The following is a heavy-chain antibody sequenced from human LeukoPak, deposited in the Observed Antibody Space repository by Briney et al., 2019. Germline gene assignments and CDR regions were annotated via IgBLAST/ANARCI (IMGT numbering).Heavy chain of an antibody. J-gene: IGHJ4*02. CDR2: IYHSGST. Sequence: SGTLSLTCAVSGGSISSSNWWGWVRQPPGKGLEWIGEIYHSGSTNYNPSLKSRVTISVDKSKNQFSLKLSSVTAADTAVYYCASASIAVAGTYYFDYWGQGTLVTVSS. CDR1: GGSISSSNW. V-gene: IGHV4-4*02. CDR3: ASASIAVAGTYYFDY. D-gene: IGHD6-19*01.